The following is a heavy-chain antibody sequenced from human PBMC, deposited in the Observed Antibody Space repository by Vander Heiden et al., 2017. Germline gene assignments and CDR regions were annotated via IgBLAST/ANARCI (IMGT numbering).Heavy chain of an antibody. V-gene: IGHV3-9*01. J-gene: IGHJ4*02. CDR3: ARDKTRGSGWYEEFDY. D-gene: IGHD6-19*01. CDR2: ISWNSARI. CDR1: GFTLDGYA. Sequence: EVQLVESGGNLVQPGRSLRLSCAASGFTLDGYAMHWVRQVPGKGLEWISGISWNSARIAYADSVKGRFTISRDNAKNSLYLQMHSLRAEDTALYYCARDKTRGSGWYEEFDYWGQGTLVTVSS.